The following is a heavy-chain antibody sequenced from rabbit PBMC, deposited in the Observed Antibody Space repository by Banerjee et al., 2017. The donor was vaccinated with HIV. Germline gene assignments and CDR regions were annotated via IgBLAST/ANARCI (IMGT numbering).Heavy chain of an antibody. CDR3: ATERLAGISHLIDFNS. D-gene: IGHD4-2*01. J-gene: IGHJ4*01. CDR1: GFSFSNKRV. CDR2: INTSSGIS. Sequence: QAQVVASGGDLITPAGSLTITCTASGFSFSNKRVMCWVRPAPGKGLGWIACINTSSGISVSASWAKGRFSISKTSSPTGTLQMSRLTAADTATYFCATERLAGISHLIDFNSGGPGTLVTVS. V-gene: IGHV1S45*01.